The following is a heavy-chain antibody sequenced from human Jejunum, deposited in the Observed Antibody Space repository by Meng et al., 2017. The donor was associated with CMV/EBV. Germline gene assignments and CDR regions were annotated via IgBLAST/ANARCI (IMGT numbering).Heavy chain of an antibody. D-gene: IGHD2-2*02. CDR1: GYTFTGYY. J-gene: IGHJ5*02. V-gene: IGHV1-2*02. Sequence: CKASGYTFTGYYMHWVRQAPGQGLEWMGWINPNSGGTNYAQKFQGRVTMTRDTSISTAYMELSRLRSDDTAVYYCAGTSCYSCFRFDPWGQGTLVTVSS. CDR3: AGTSCYSCFRFDP. CDR2: INPNSGGT.